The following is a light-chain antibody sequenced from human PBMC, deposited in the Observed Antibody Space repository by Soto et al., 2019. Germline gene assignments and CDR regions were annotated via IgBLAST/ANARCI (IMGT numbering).Light chain of an antibody. V-gene: IGKV3-15*01. CDR1: ESVSSN. J-gene: IGKJ1*01. CDR2: GAS. CDR3: QQYDKWPRT. Sequence: ETVLTQYPSTLSVSPGESSTLSCMASESVSSNLAWYQQKPGQAPRLLIRGASARATGIPDRFSGGGSGAEYTLTISSLQSEDFAVYYCQQYDKWPRTFGHRTKVDIK.